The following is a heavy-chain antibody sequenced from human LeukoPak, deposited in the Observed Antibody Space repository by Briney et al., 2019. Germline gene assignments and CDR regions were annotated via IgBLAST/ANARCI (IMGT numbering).Heavy chain of an antibody. CDR3: AKDRGEQWLVTSFDY. D-gene: IGHD6-19*01. J-gene: IGHJ4*02. CDR1: GFTFSNYA. Sequence: PWGSLRLSCATSGFTFSNYAVNWVRQAPGKGLEWVSSISSSGSYIYYADSVKGRFTISRDSSKNTLYLQMNSLRPEDTAVYYCAKDRGEQWLVTSFDYWGQGTLVIVSA. V-gene: IGHV3-21*01. CDR2: ISSSGSYI.